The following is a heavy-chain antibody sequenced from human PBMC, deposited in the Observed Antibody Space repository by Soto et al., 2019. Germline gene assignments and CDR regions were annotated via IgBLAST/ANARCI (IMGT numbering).Heavy chain of an antibody. J-gene: IGHJ6*03. V-gene: IGHV4-59*08. CDR2: VYYTGST. D-gene: IGHD3-9*01. Sequence: SETLSLTCTVSGGSISNFYWSWIRQPPGKGLEWIGYVYYTGSTSYNPSLKRRVTFSADSSRGQFSLRLNSLTAADTAMYYCARTVLGPDLLADSFVDYYYYMDVWGQGTTVTVSS. CDR1: GGSISNFY. CDR3: ARTVLGPDLLADSFVDYYYYMDV.